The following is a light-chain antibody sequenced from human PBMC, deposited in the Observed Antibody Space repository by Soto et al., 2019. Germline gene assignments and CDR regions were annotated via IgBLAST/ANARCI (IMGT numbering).Light chain of an antibody. CDR2: AAS. J-gene: IGKJ5*01. Sequence: DIQMTQSPSSLSASVGDRVTITCRASQAISGHLAWYQQKPGKAPKSLIYAASNLQSGVPSRFSGNESGTNFTLTISSLQPEDFATYYCQQYNLYPITFGQGTRLEI. V-gene: IGKV1D-16*01. CDR1: QAISGH. CDR3: QQYNLYPIT.